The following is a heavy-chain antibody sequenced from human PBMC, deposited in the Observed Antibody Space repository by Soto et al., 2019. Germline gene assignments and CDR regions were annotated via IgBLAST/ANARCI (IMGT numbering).Heavy chain of an antibody. D-gene: IGHD2-15*01. Sequence: QGQLVKSGAEVKKPGASVKVSCKASGYTFTSYGISWVRQAPGQGLEWMGWISAKKGNTKNAQKFQGRVTMTTDTSTSTAYMELRSLRSDDTAVYYCAREILSPDFYFHGMDVWGQGTTVTVSS. CDR1: GYTFTSYG. CDR2: ISAKKGNT. J-gene: IGHJ6*02. CDR3: AREILSPDFYFHGMDV. V-gene: IGHV1-18*04.